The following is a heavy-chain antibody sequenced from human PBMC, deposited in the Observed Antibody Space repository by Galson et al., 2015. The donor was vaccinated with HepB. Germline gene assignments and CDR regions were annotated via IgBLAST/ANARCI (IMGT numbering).Heavy chain of an antibody. CDR3: AGQLSSGWSPYNWFDP. D-gene: IGHD6-19*01. CDR1: GFTFSSYA. J-gene: IGHJ5*02. V-gene: IGHV3-30-3*01. CDR2: ISYDGSNK. Sequence: SLRLSCAASGFTFSSYAMHWVRQAPGKGLEWVAVISYDGSNKYYADSVKGRFTISRDNSKNTLYLQMNSLRAEDTAVYYCAGQLSSGWSPYNWFDPWGQGTLVTVSS.